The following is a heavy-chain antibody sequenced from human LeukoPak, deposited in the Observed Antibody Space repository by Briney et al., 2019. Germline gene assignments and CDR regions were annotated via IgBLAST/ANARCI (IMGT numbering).Heavy chain of an antibody. V-gene: IGHV4-59*08. CDR1: GGSISSYY. Sequence: SETLSLTCTVSGGSISSYYWSWIRQPPGKGLELIGYIYYGGSTNYNPSLKSRVTISVDTSKNQFSLKLSSVTAADTAVYYCARGGPYYYYGMDVWGQGTTVTVSS. CDR3: ARGGPYYYYGMDV. CDR2: IYYGGST. J-gene: IGHJ6*02.